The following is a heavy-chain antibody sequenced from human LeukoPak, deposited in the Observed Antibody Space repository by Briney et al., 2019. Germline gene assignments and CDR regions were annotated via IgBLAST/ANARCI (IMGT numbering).Heavy chain of an antibody. D-gene: IGHD3-10*01. CDR2: ISYEGLSA. CDR1: GFSFSGYG. Sequence: PGGSLRLSCAASGFSFSGYGMHWVRQAPGKGLEWVGVISYEGLSAYYADSVKGRFTISRDNSQNMLYLQMNSLRAEDTALYYCAKEKDFYISRSCDYWGQGTHVTVSS. J-gene: IGHJ4*02. CDR3: AKEKDFYISRSCDY. V-gene: IGHV3-30*18.